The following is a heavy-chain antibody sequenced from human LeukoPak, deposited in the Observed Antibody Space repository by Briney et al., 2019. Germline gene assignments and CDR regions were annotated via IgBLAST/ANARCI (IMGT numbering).Heavy chain of an antibody. D-gene: IGHD3-10*01. CDR1: GYTFTGYY. V-gene: IGHV1-2*02. Sequence: ASVKVSCKASGYTFTGYYMHWVRQAPGQGLEWMGWINPNSGGTNYAQKFQGRVTMTRDTSISTAYMELSGLRSEDTAVYYCAAVPRWGWVGYYFDYWGQGTLVTVSS. CDR2: INPNSGGT. J-gene: IGHJ4*02. CDR3: AAVPRWGWVGYYFDY.